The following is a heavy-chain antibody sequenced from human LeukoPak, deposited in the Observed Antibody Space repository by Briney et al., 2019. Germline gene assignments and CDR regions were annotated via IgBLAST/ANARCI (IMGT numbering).Heavy chain of an antibody. CDR2: INPSGGST. J-gene: IGHJ4*02. V-gene: IGHV1-46*01. CDR1: GYTFTSYY. D-gene: IGHD3-3*01. CDR3: ARGGTRVLEWLFVDY. Sequence: ASVKVSCTASGYTFTSYYIHWVRQAPGQGLEWMGIINPSGGSTSYAQKFQGRVTMTRDTSTSTIYMELSSLRSEDTAVYYCARGGTRVLEWLFVDYWGQGTLVTVSP.